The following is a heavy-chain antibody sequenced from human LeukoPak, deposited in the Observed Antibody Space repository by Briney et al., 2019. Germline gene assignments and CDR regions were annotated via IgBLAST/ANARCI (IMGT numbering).Heavy chain of an antibody. Sequence: SETLSLTSTVSGGSISSYYWSWIRQPPGKGLEWIGYIYYSGSTNYNPSLKSRVTISVDTSKNQFSLKLSSVTAADTAVYYCAGVLGIAARPGYYYYGMDVWGQGTTVTVSS. CDR1: GGSISSYY. J-gene: IGHJ6*02. V-gene: IGHV4-59*01. D-gene: IGHD6-6*01. CDR3: AGVLGIAARPGYYYYGMDV. CDR2: IYYSGST.